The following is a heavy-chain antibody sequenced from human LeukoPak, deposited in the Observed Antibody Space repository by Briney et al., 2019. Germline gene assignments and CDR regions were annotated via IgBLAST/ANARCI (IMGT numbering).Heavy chain of an antibody. CDR3: GYTNNFYH. V-gene: IGHV3-7*01. J-gene: IGHJ4*02. Sequence: GGSLRLSCVASGVSISGQWMNWVRQAPGQGLEWVASIKHDGSEEYYVDSVKGRFTISRDDGRNSVSLQMNSVRAEDTAVYYCGYTNNFYHWGQGTLVVVSS. CDR2: IKHDGSEE. CDR1: GVSISGQW. D-gene: IGHD3-16*02.